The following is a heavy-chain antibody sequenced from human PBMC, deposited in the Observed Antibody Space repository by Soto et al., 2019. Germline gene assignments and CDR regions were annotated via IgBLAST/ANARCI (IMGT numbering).Heavy chain of an antibody. Sequence: GGSLRLSCAASGFTFSSYAMNLVRQAPGKGLEWVSAVSGGAGSTYYANSVKGRFTISRDNSKNTLYPQMNSLRAEDTAVYYCAKDQHIVVVPGYAFAIWGQGTRSPS. V-gene: IGHV3-23*01. CDR3: AKDQHIVVVPGYAFAI. CDR1: GFTFSSYA. CDR2: VSGGAGST. D-gene: IGHD2-15*01. J-gene: IGHJ3*02.